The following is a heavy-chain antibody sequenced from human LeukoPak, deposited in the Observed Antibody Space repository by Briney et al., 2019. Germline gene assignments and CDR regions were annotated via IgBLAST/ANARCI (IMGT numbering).Heavy chain of an antibody. V-gene: IGHV4-34*01. Sequence: SETLSLTCAVYGGSFSGYYWSWIRQPPGKGLEWIGEINHSGSTNYNPSPKSRVTISVDTSKNQFSLKLSSVTAADTAVYYCARVPRNCTNGVCYTRANWFDPWGQGTLVTVSS. D-gene: IGHD2-8*01. CDR2: INHSGST. CDR3: ARVPRNCTNGVCYTRANWFDP. J-gene: IGHJ5*02. CDR1: GGSFSGYY.